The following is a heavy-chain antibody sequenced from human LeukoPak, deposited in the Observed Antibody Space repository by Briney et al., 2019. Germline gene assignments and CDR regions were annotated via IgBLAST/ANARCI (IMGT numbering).Heavy chain of an antibody. V-gene: IGHV4-59*08. CDR1: GGSISSYY. J-gene: IGHJ5*02. CDR2: IYYSGST. Sequence: SETLSLTCTVSGGSISSYYWSWIRQPPGKGLEWIGYIYYSGSTNYNPSLKSRVTISVDTSKNQFSLKLSSVTAADTAVYYCARLEDYYGSGSYLGWFDPWGQGTLVTVSS. D-gene: IGHD3-10*01. CDR3: ARLEDYYGSGSYLGWFDP.